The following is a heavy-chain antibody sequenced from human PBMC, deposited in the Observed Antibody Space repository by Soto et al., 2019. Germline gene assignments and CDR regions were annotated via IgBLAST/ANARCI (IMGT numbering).Heavy chain of an antibody. CDR1: GGSISSGGSS. J-gene: IGHJ4*02. CDR2: IYHSGST. V-gene: IGHV4-30-2*01. CDR3: AKDRSVYSSGWSTQRVFDY. Sequence: SETLSLTCAVSGGSISSGGSSWTWIRQPPGKGLEWIGYIYHSGSTYYNPSLKSRVTISVDRSKNQFSLKLSSVTAADTAVYYCAKDRSVYSSGWSTQRVFDYWGQGTLVTVSS. D-gene: IGHD6-19*01.